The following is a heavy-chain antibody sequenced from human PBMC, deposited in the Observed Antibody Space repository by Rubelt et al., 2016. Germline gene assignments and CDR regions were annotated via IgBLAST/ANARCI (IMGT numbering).Heavy chain of an antibody. CDR1: GGTFSSYA. J-gene: IGHJ4*02. Sequence: QVQLVQSGAEVKKPGSSVKVSCKASGGTFSSYAISWVRQAPGQGLEWMGRIIPILGIANYAQKFQGRVTITADKSTGTGYMELSSLRSEDTAVYYCARAKYYYDSSGYLYYFDYWGQGTLVTVSS. V-gene: IGHV1-69*04. CDR3: ARAKYYYDSSGYLYYFDY. D-gene: IGHD3-22*01. CDR2: IIPILGIA.